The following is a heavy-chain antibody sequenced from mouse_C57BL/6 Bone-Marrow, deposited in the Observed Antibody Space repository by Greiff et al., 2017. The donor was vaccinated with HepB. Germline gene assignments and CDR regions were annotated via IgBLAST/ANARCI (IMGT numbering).Heavy chain of an antibody. V-gene: IGHV2-9*01. CDR1: GFSLTSYG. CDR2: IWGGGST. Sequence: VKLVESGPGLVAPSQSLSITCTVSGFSLTSYGVDWVRQPPGKGLEWLGVIWGGGSTNYNSALKSRLSIIKDNTKSQVFLKINSLQTDDTAMYYGATQGYYGSSYVAYWGQGTLVTVSA. CDR3: ATQGYYGSSYVAY. J-gene: IGHJ3*01. D-gene: IGHD1-1*01.